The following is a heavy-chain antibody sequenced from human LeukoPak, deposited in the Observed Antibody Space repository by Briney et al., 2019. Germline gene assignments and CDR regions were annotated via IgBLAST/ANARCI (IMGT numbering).Heavy chain of an antibody. CDR2: INPNSGGT. CDR3: ARDGVDSYGWFQWIHTGYFDY. V-gene: IGHV1-2*02. Sequence: GASVKVSCKASGYTFTGYYMHWVRQAPGQGLEWMGWINPNSGGTNYAQKFQGRVTMTRDTSISTAYMELSRLRSDDTAVYYCARDGVDSYGWFQWIHTGYFDYWGQGTLVTVSS. D-gene: IGHD5-18*01. J-gene: IGHJ4*02. CDR1: GYTFTGYY.